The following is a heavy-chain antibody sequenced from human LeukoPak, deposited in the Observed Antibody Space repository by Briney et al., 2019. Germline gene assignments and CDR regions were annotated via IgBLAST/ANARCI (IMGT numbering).Heavy chain of an antibody. CDR1: GFTFSSYA. V-gene: IGHV3-23*01. CDR2: ISGSGGST. Sequence: GGSLRLSCAASGFTFSSYAMSWVRQAPGKGLEWVSAISGSGGSTYYADSVKGRFTISRDNSKNTLYLQMNSLRAEDTAVYYCAKVPDPYYYDSSGYQKYLDYWGQGTLVTVSS. CDR3: AKVPDPYYYDSSGYQKYLDY. J-gene: IGHJ4*02. D-gene: IGHD3-22*01.